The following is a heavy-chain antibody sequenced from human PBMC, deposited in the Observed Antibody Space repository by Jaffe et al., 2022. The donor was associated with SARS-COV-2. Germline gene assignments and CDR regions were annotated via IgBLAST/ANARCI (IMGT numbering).Heavy chain of an antibody. CDR3: AREIRGPVVAVDATGY. J-gene: IGHJ4*02. Sequence: QLQLQESGPGLVKPSETLSLTCTVSGGSVSNSNFYWGWIRQPPGKGLEWIGTVFYNGATQYNPSLKSRVTISVDTSKNQFSLKLNSVTAADTAVYYCAREIRGPVVAVDATGYWGQGILVTVSS. CDR1: GGSVSNSNFY. D-gene: IGHD2-15*01. CDR2: VFYNGAT. V-gene: IGHV4-39*02.